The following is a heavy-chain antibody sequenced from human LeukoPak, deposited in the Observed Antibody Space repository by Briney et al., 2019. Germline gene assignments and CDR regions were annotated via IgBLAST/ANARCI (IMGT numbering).Heavy chain of an antibody. D-gene: IGHD6-13*01. CDR1: GFTFSNYW. CDR3: ARASYSSSWYVDGMDV. J-gene: IGHJ6*02. Sequence: GGSLRLSCEGSGFTFSNYWMGWVRQAPGKGLQWVANIKTDGSEKYYVDSVKGRFTISRDNAKNSLYLQMNSLRAEDTAVYYCARASYSSSWYVDGMDVWGQGTTVTVSS. CDR2: IKTDGSEK. V-gene: IGHV3-7*03.